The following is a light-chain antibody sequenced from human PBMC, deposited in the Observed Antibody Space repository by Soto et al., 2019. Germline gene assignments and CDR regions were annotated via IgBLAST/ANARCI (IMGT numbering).Light chain of an antibody. CDR2: AAS. J-gene: IGKJ3*01. CDR3: QQSYSTPRFT. V-gene: IGKV1-39*01. CDR1: QSISSY. Sequence: DIQMTQSPSSLSASVGDRVTITCRASQSISSYLNWYQQKPGKAPKLLIYAASSLQSGVPSRFGGSGSGTDFTLTISSLQHEDFATYYCQQSYSTPRFTFGPGTKVDIK.